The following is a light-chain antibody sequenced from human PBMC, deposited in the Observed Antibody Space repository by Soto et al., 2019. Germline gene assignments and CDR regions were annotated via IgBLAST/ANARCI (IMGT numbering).Light chain of an antibody. V-gene: IGKV3-11*01. CDR1: QSISNH. Sequence: DIVLTQSPATLSLSPGERATLSCRASQSISNHLAWYQKKPGQAPRLLIYDVSNRATGIPARFSGSGSGTDFTLTISSLEPEDFAVYYRLETSGQGTKLEIK. CDR3: LET. CDR2: DVS. J-gene: IGKJ2*01.